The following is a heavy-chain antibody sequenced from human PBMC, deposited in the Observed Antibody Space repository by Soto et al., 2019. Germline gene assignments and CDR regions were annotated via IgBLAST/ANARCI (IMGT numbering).Heavy chain of an antibody. J-gene: IGHJ3*02. Sequence: GGSLRLSCAASGFTFDDYTMHWVRQAPGKGLEWVSLISWDGGSTYYADSVKGRFTISRDNSKNSLYLQMNSLRTEDTALDYCAKVQSHAARWDAFDIWGQGTMVTVSS. V-gene: IGHV3-43*01. CDR3: AKVQSHAARWDAFDI. D-gene: IGHD6-6*01. CDR2: ISWDGGST. CDR1: GFTFDDYT.